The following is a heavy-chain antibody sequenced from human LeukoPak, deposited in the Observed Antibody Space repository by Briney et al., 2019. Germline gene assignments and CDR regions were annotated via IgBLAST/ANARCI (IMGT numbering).Heavy chain of an antibody. V-gene: IGHV4-59*01. D-gene: IGHD3-10*01. CDR2: IYYSGST. CDR3: ARAYGSGSLDFDY. J-gene: IGHJ4*02. Sequence: SETLSLTCTVPGGSISSYYWSWIRQPPGKGLEWIGYIYYSGSTNYNPSLKSRVTISVDTSKNQFSLKLSSVTAADTAVYYCARAYGSGSLDFDYWGQGTLVTVSS. CDR1: GGSISSYY.